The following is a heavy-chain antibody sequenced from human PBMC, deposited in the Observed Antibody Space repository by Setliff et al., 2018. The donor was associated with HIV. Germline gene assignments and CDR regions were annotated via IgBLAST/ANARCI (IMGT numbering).Heavy chain of an antibody. D-gene: IGHD1-1*01. CDR1: GFTFSNYA. V-gene: IGHV3-23*01. Sequence: HPGGSLRLSCAASGFTFSNYAMSWVRQAPGKGLEWVSSISGSGNSAYYADSVKGRFTISRDNSKDTLYLQMNALRREDTAVYYCASAGIPTGGTSTSLDFWGQGALVTVSS. CDR2: ISGSGNSA. CDR3: ASAGIPTGGTSTSLDF. J-gene: IGHJ4*02.